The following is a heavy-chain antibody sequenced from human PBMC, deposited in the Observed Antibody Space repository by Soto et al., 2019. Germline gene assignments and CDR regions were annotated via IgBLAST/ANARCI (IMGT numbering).Heavy chain of an antibody. CDR2: IYYSGST. Sequence: SETLSLTCTVSGGSISSGDYYWSWIRQPPGKGLEWIGYIYYSGSTDYNPSLKIRVTISVDTSKNQFSLKLSSVTAADTSVYYCARVLAYGDYVNRFDPWGKGNMVT. D-gene: IGHD4-17*01. V-gene: IGHV4-30-4*01. J-gene: IGHJ5*02. CDR1: GGSISSGDYY. CDR3: ARVLAYGDYVNRFDP.